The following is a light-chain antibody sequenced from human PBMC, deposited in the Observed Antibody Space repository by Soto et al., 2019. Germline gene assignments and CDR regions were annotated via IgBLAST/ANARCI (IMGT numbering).Light chain of an antibody. CDR2: EVR. V-gene: IGLV2-14*01. CDR3: SSYTTSSTLVV. Sequence: QSALTQPASVSGSPGQSITISCTGTSSDVGGYNYVSWYQHHPGKAPKLMIFEVRNRPSGVSNRFSGSKSGNTASLTISGLQAEDEADYYCSSYTTSSTLVVFGGGTQLTVL. CDR1: SSDVGGYNY. J-gene: IGLJ2*01.